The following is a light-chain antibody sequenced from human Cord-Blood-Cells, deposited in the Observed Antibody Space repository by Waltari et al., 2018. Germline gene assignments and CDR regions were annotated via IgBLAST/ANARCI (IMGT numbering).Light chain of an antibody. CDR2: DVS. V-gene: IGLV2-14*01. Sequence: QSALTQPASVSGSPGQSITISCTGTSSDVGGYNYVSWYQQHPGKAPILMIYDVSNRPSGVSNRFSGSKSGNTASLTFSGLQAEDEADYYCSSYTSSSTYVIGTGTKVTVL. CDR3: SSYTSSSTYV. J-gene: IGLJ1*01. CDR1: SSDVGGYNY.